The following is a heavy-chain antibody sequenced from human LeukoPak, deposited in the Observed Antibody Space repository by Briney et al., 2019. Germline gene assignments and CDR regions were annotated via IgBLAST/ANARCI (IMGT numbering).Heavy chain of an antibody. Sequence: GGSLRLSCAASGFTFDDYAMHWVRQAPGKGLEWVSGISWNSGSIGYADSVKGRFTISRDNAKNSLYLQMNSLRAEDTALYYCCSADHWGQGTLVTVSS. V-gene: IGHV3-9*01. J-gene: IGHJ4*02. D-gene: IGHD3-10*02. CDR2: ISWNSGSI. CDR1: GFTFDDYA. CDR3: CSADH.